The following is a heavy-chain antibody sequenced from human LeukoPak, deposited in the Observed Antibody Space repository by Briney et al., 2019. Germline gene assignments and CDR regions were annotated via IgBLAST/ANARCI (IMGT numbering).Heavy chain of an antibody. CDR3: AKNIVDGAVAGWIDY. J-gene: IGHJ4*02. V-gene: IGHV3-64*01. CDR1: GFTFSSYA. D-gene: IGHD6-19*01. CDR2: ISSNGHST. Sequence: PGGSLRLSCTASGFTFSSYAMHWVRQAPGKGLEHVSGISSNGHSTYYANSVKARFTISRDNSKNTLYLQMNSLRAEDTAVYYCAKNIVDGAVAGWIDYWGQGTLVTVSS.